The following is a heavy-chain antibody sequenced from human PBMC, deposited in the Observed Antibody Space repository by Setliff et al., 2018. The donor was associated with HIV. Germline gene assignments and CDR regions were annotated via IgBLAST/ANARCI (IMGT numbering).Heavy chain of an antibody. V-gene: IGHV3-7*01. J-gene: IGHJ4*02. CDR2: IKQDGSKT. Sequence: GGSLRLSCAVSGFIFRNYWMTWVRQAPGKGLEWVANIKQDGSKTFYVDSVKGRFIISRDNTKNSLYLQMNSLRVEDTAMYYCVSGGAYFDFLLPPFDYWGQGTLVTVSS. CDR3: VSGGAYFDFLLPPFDY. CDR1: GFIFRNYW. D-gene: IGHD3-9*01.